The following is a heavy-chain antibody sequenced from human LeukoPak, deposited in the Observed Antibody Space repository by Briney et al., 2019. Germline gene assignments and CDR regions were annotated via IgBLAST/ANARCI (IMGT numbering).Heavy chain of an antibody. CDR2: IRSKANSYTT. Sequence: GGSLRLSCAASGFTFSGSAMHWVRQASGKGLEWVGPIRSKANSYTTAYAASVKGRFTISRDDSKNTAYLQMNSLKTEDTAVYYCTRREVRGVPGKYYYYGMDVWGQGTTVTVSS. CDR3: TRREVRGVPGKYYYYGMDV. J-gene: IGHJ6*02. V-gene: IGHV3-73*01. D-gene: IGHD3-10*01. CDR1: GFTFSGSA.